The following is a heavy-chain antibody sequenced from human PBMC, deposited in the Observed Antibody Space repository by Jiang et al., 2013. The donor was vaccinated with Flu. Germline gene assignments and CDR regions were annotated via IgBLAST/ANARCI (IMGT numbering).Heavy chain of an antibody. Sequence: GAEVKKPGSSVKVSCKASGGTFSSYAISWVRQAPGQGLEWMGGIIPIFGTANYAQKFQGRVTITADESTSTAYMELSSLRSEDTAVYYCARSHYCGSGSPRPSSDYWGQGTLVTVSS. CDR1: GGTFSSYA. CDR3: ARSHYCGSGSPRPSSDY. V-gene: IGHV1-69*01. D-gene: IGHD3-10*01. CDR2: IIPIFGTA. J-gene: IGHJ4*02.